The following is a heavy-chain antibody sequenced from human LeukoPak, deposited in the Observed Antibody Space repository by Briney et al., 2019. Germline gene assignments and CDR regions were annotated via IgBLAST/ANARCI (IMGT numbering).Heavy chain of an antibody. CDR1: GGSISSSSYY. Sequence: PSETLSLTCTVSGGSISSSSYYWGWIRQPPGTGLEWIGSIYYSGSTYYNPSLKSRVTISVDTSKNQFSLKLSSVTAADTAVYYCARDLSFGYSSSWYHLWGQGTLVTVSS. CDR3: ARDLSFGYSSSWYHL. D-gene: IGHD6-13*01. CDR2: IYYSGST. J-gene: IGHJ4*02. V-gene: IGHV4-39*07.